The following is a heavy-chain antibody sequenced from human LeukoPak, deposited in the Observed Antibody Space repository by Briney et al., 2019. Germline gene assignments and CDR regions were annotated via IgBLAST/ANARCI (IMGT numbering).Heavy chain of an antibody. CDR1: GGSISSGDYY. CDR3: ARLSGSYYPDY. V-gene: IGHV4-30-4*08. D-gene: IGHD1-26*01. CDR2: IYYSGST. Sequence: SETLSLTCTVSGGSISSGDYYWSWIRQPPGKGPEWIGYIYYSGSTYYNPSLKSRVTISVDTSKNQFSLKLSSVTAADTAVYYCARLSGSYYPDYWGQGTLVTVSS. J-gene: IGHJ4*02.